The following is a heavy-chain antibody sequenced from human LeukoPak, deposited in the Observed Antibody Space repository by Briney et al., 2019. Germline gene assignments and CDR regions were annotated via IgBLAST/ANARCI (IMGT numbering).Heavy chain of an antibody. V-gene: IGHV1-46*03. Sequence: ASVQVSCKASGYTFTGHYMHWVRQAPGQGLEWMGIINPSGGSTSYAQKFQGRVTMTRDTSTSTVYMELSSLRSEDTAVYYCASGVAHWMNWFVPWGQGTLVTVSS. CDR3: ASGVAHWMNWFVP. J-gene: IGHJ5*02. D-gene: IGHD1-1*01. CDR1: GYTFTGHY. CDR2: INPSGGST.